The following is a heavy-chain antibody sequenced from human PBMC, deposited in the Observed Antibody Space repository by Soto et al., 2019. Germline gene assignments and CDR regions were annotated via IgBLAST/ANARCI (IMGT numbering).Heavy chain of an antibody. CDR1: GGSINSHY. CDR2: INHSGST. D-gene: IGHD3-10*01. J-gene: IGHJ5*02. CDR3: ARSYGSGALDR. Sequence: QVQLQESGPGLVKPSETLSLTCTVSGGSINSHYWNWIRLPPGKGLEWIGDINHSGSTNYKPSLKSRVTISVDTSKTQFSLKVSSVTAADTAVYYCARSYGSGALDRWGQGTLVTVSS. V-gene: IGHV4-59*11.